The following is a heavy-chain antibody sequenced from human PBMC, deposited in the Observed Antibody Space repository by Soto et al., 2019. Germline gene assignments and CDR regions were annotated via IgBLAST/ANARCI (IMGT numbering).Heavy chain of an antibody. Sequence: PSETLSLTCTVSGASLRGGVFYWSWVRQPPGKGLEWIGYTSYSGITYYTPTLERRVTISMDTSKNAFSLNLSSVTADDTAVYYCARGIWNIEEMIYGFYFDPWGPGTLVTVSS. CDR3: ARGIWNIEEMIYGFYFDP. CDR2: TSYSGIT. CDR1: GASLRGGVFY. J-gene: IGHJ5*02. D-gene: IGHD2-8*01. V-gene: IGHV4-30-4*01.